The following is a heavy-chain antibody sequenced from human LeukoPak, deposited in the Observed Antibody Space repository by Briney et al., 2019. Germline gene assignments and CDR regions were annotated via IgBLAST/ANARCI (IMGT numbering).Heavy chain of an antibody. J-gene: IGHJ4*02. D-gene: IGHD2-2*02. CDR1: GYTFTGYY. CDR2: INPNSGGT. CDR3: ARDLGYCSSTSCYRGLGMSFDY. V-gene: IGHV1-2*02. Sequence: GASVTVSCKASGYTFTGYYMHWVRQAPGQGLEWMGWINPNSGGTNYAQKFQGRVTMTRDTSISTAYMELSRLRSDDTAVYYCARDLGYCSSTSCYRGLGMSFDYWGQGTLVTVSS.